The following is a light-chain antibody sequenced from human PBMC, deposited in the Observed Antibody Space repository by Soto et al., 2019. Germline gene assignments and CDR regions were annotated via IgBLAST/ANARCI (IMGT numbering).Light chain of an antibody. Sequence: QSALTQPPSASGSPGQSVTFSCTGTSSDVGTYNYVSWYQQHPGKAPKLMIYEVSKRPSGVPDRFSGSKSGNTASLTVSGLQADDVADYYCSSYAGSNNFVIFGGGTKLTVL. CDR3: SSYAGSNNFVI. CDR1: SSDVGTYNY. CDR2: EVS. J-gene: IGLJ2*01. V-gene: IGLV2-8*01.